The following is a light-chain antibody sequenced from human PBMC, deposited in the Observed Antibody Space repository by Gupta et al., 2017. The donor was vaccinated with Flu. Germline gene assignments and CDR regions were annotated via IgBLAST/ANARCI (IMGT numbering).Light chain of an antibody. CDR3: QQDNSTPMT. CDR2: GAS. J-gene: IGKJ1*01. Sequence: DIVMTQSPDSLAVSLGERATINCKSSQSVFYSFNNKTYLAWYQQKPGQPPKVLIYGASTREYGVPDRFSGSGSGKYFTLIISSRQAEDVAVYYCQQDNSTPMTFGQGTKVEIK. V-gene: IGKV4-1*01. CDR1: QSVFYSFNNKTY.